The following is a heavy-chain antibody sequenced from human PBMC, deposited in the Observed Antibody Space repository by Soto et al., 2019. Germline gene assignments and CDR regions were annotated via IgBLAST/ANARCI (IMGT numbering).Heavy chain of an antibody. Sequence: GGSLRLSCAASGFTFSSYAMSWVRQAPGKGLEWVSAISGSGGSTYYADSVKGRFTISRDNSKNTLYLQMNSLRAEDTAVYYCAKVSLIVVVTAPAFDYWGQGTLVPVSS. CDR2: ISGSGGST. J-gene: IGHJ4*02. V-gene: IGHV3-23*01. CDR3: AKVSLIVVVTAPAFDY. D-gene: IGHD2-21*02. CDR1: GFTFSSYA.